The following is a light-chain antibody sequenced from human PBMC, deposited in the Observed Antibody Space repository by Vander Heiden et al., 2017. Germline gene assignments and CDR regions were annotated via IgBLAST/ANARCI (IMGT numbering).Light chain of an antibody. CDR1: KLGDKY. V-gene: IGLV3-1*01. Sequence: SYELTQPPSVSVSPGQTASITCSGDKLGDKYACWYQQKPGQSPVLVIYQDSKRPAGIPERFSGSNSGNKATLTISGTQAMDEADYYCQAWDSSTVVFGGGTKLNVL. CDR3: QAWDSSTVV. J-gene: IGLJ2*01. CDR2: QDS.